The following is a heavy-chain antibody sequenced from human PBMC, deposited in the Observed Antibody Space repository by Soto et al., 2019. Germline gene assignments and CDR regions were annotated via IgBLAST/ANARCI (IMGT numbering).Heavy chain of an antibody. V-gene: IGHV4-31*03. Sequence: SETLSLTCTVSGGTISSGGYYWNWIRQHPGKGLEWIGYTYYSENTYYNPSLNSRITISADTSKNQFSLKLSSVTAADTAVYYCARLSSSGWPIDSWGQGTLVTVSS. D-gene: IGHD6-19*01. CDR3: ARLSSSGWPIDS. J-gene: IGHJ4*02. CDR2: TYYSENT. CDR1: GGTISSGGYY.